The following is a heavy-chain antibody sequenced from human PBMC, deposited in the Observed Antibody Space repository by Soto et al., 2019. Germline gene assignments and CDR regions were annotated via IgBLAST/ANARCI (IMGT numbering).Heavy chain of an antibody. CDR1: GFTFRNFG. CDR2: MSYSGSVK. CDR3: AKQRFRDYSNSLLGDLDS. V-gene: IGHV3-30*18. D-gene: IGHD4-4*01. Sequence: PGGSLRLSCEASGFTFRNFGMHWVRQAPGKGLEWVALMSYSGSVKFHADIVKGRFTISRDNSKDTLYLQMDNLRPEDTAVYFCAKQRFRDYSNSLLGDLDSWGQGTLVTVSS. J-gene: IGHJ4*02.